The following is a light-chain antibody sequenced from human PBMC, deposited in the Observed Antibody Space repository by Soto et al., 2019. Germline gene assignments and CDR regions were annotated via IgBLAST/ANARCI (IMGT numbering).Light chain of an antibody. J-gene: IGKJ1*01. V-gene: IGKV3-20*01. Sequence: EIVLTQSPGTLSLSPGERATLSCRASQSVSSSCLAWYQQKPGQAPRLLIYDASSRATGIPSRFSGSGSGTEFTLTISSLQPDDFATYYCQHYNSYSEAFGQGTKVDIK. CDR2: DAS. CDR1: QSVSSSC. CDR3: QHYNSYSEA.